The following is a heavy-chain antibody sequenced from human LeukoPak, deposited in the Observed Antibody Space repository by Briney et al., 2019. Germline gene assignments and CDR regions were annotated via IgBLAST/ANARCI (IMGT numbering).Heavy chain of an antibody. D-gene: IGHD2-2*01. Sequence: GGSLRLSCAASGFTFSNYWMSWVRQAPGKGLEWMANIKEDGSEKNYVDFVKGRFTISRDNAKNSLFLQMDSLRAEDTAVYYCAREVPGAMNAFDIWGQGTMVTVSS. CDR3: AREVPGAMNAFDI. J-gene: IGHJ3*02. CDR2: IKEDGSEK. CDR1: GFTFSNYW. V-gene: IGHV3-7*01.